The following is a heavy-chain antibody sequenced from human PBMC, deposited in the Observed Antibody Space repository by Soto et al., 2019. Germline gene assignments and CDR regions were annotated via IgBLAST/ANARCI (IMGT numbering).Heavy chain of an antibody. CDR3: ARAGCSGGSCNSFDP. CDR1: GYTFTSYG. Sequence: ASVKVSCKASGYTFTSYGISWVRQAPGQGLEWMGWISAYNGNTNYAQKLQGRVTMTTDTSTSTAYMELRSLRSDDTAVYYCARAGCSGGSCNSFDPWGQGTLVTVSS. J-gene: IGHJ5*02. D-gene: IGHD2-15*01. CDR2: ISAYNGNT. V-gene: IGHV1-18*01.